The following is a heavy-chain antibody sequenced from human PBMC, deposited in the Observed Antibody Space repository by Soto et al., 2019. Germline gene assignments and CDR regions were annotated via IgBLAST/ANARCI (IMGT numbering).Heavy chain of an antibody. V-gene: IGHV3-21*01. CDR1: GFTFSSYS. D-gene: IGHD2-15*01. CDR2: ISSSSSYI. J-gene: IGHJ4*02. CDR3: ARDRGYCRGGTCYSVLDY. Sequence: GGSLRLSCAASGFTFSSYSMNWVRQAPGKGLEWVSSISSSSSYIYYADSVKGRFTISRDNAKNSLYLQMNSLRAEDTAVYYCARDRGYCRGGTCYSVLDYWGQGTLVTVSS.